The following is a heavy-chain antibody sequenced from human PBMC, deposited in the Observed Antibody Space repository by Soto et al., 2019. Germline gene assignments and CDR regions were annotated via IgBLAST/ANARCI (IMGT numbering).Heavy chain of an antibody. Sequence: GGSLRLSCVISGFTFSSYAMTWVRQAPGKGLEWVSAISTSGGSTYYGDSVKGRFTISRDNSKNTLYLEMNSLRAEDTAVYYCAKDRFNYDYVWGSYKPSTAYYFDYWGQGTLVTVSS. CDR3: AKDRFNYDYVWGSYKPSTAYYFDY. J-gene: IGHJ4*02. CDR2: ISTSGGST. V-gene: IGHV3-23*01. D-gene: IGHD3-16*01. CDR1: GFTFSSYA.